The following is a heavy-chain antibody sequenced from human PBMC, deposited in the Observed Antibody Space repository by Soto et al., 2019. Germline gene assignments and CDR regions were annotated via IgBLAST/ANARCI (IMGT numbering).Heavy chain of an antibody. Sequence: QVQLVESGGGVVQPGRSLRLSCAASGFTFSSYGMHWVRQAPGKGLEWVAVISYDGSNKYYADSVKGRFTISRDNSKNTLYLQMNSLRAEDTAVYYCAKESRGYSGYHFDYWGQGTLVTVSS. CDR2: ISYDGSNK. V-gene: IGHV3-30*18. J-gene: IGHJ4*02. CDR1: GFTFSSYG. D-gene: IGHD5-12*01. CDR3: AKESRGYSGYHFDY.